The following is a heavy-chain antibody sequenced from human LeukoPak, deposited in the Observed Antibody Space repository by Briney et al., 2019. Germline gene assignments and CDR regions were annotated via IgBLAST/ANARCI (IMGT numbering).Heavy chain of an antibody. Sequence: QPGGSLRLSCAASEFAFSTYNMNWVRQAPGKGLEWVSYISTGSSTTYYADSVKGRFTISRDNVENSLYLQMNSLRDEDTAVYYCARWAVAGRGFDYWGQGTLVTVSS. CDR3: ARWAVAGRGFDY. D-gene: IGHD6-19*01. CDR2: ISTGSSTT. J-gene: IGHJ4*02. V-gene: IGHV3-48*02. CDR1: EFAFSTYN.